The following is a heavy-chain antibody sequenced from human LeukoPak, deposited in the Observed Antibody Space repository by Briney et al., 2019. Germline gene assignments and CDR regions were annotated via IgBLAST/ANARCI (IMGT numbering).Heavy chain of an antibody. CDR2: INPNSGGT. J-gene: IGHJ5*02. D-gene: IGHD2-15*01. CDR1: GYTFTGYY. CDR3: ARGGVVVVAAGWFDP. Sequence: ASVKVSCKASGYTFTGYYMHWVRQAPGQGLEWMGWINPNSGGTNYAQKFQGRVTMTRDTSINTAYMELSRLRSDDPAVYYCARGGVVVVAAGWFDPWGQGTLVTVSS. V-gene: IGHV1-2*02.